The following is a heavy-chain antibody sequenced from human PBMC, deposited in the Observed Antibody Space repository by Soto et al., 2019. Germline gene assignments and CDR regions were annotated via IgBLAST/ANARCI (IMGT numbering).Heavy chain of an antibody. Sequence: LRLSCAASGFTFSDYYMSWIRQAPGKGLEWVSYISSSSSYTNYADSVKGRFTISRDNAKNSLYLQMNSLRAEDTAVYYCARADFNYDILTGLFDYWGQGTLVTVSS. CDR2: ISSSSSYT. D-gene: IGHD3-9*01. J-gene: IGHJ4*02. CDR1: GFTFSDYY. CDR3: ARADFNYDILTGLFDY. V-gene: IGHV3-11*06.